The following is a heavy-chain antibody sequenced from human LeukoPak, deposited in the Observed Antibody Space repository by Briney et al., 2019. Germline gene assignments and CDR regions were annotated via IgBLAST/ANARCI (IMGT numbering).Heavy chain of an antibody. V-gene: IGHV3-21*01. CDR2: IRGSSSYI. Sequence: GGSLRLSCAASVFTFSSYSMNWVRQAPGQGLEWVSSIRGSSSYIYYADSVKGRFNISRDNAKNSLYLQMNSLRAEDTAVYYCAREVIAVAGSRFDYWGQGTLVTVSS. CDR3: AREVIAVAGSRFDY. D-gene: IGHD6-19*01. CDR1: VFTFSSYS. J-gene: IGHJ4*02.